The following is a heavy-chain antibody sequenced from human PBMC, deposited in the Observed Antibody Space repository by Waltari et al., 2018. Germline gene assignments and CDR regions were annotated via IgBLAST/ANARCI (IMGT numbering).Heavy chain of an antibody. CDR3: ARGDIAAAGFRGYYYYMDV. V-gene: IGHV1-69*04. D-gene: IGHD6-13*01. Sequence: QVQLVQSGAEVKKPGSSVKVSCKASGGTFSSYAISWVRQAPGQGLEWMGGIIPILGIANYAQKFQGRVTITADESTSTAYMELSSLRSEDTAVYYCARGDIAAAGFRGYYYYMDVWGKGTTVTVSS. CDR1: GGTFSSYA. CDR2: IIPILGIA. J-gene: IGHJ6*03.